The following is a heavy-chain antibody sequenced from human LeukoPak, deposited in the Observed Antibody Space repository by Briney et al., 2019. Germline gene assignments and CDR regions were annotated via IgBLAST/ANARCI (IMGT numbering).Heavy chain of an antibody. CDR1: GFTFSSYA. CDR2: ISGSGDST. V-gene: IGHV3-23*01. Sequence: GGSLRLSCAASGFTFSSYAMSWVRQAPGKGLEWVSAISGSGDSTYYADSVKGRFTISRDNSKNTLYLQMNSLRAEDTAVYYCAKSAMVRGVIDYYYYYGMDVWGKGTTVTVSS. D-gene: IGHD3-10*01. CDR3: AKSAMVRGVIDYYYYYGMDV. J-gene: IGHJ6*04.